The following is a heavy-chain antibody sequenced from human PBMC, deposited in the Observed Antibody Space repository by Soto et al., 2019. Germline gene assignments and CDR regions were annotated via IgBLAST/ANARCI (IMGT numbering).Heavy chain of an antibody. CDR1: GFTFSSYG. Sequence: QVQLVESGGGVVQPGRSLRLSCAASGFTFSSYGMHWVRQAPGKGLEWVAVISYDGSNKYYADSVKGRFTISRDNSKNTLYLQMNSLRAEDMXXXYCAKDREYYYGSGSYDYWGQGTLVTVSS. D-gene: IGHD3-10*01. CDR2: ISYDGSNK. J-gene: IGHJ4*02. V-gene: IGHV3-30*18. CDR3: AKDREYYYGSGSYDY.